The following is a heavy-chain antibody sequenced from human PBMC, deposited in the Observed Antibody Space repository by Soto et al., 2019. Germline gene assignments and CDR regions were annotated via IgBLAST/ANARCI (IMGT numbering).Heavy chain of an antibody. Sequence: SETLSLTCTVSGGSISSYYWSWIRQPPGEGLEWIGYIYYSGSTNYNPSLKSRVTISVDTSKNQFSLKLSSVTAADTAVYYCARDRGDWNYFYYGMDVWGQGTTVTVSS. CDR1: GGSISSYY. V-gene: IGHV4-59*01. CDR3: ARDRGDWNYFYYGMDV. D-gene: IGHD2-21*02. J-gene: IGHJ6*02. CDR2: IYYSGST.